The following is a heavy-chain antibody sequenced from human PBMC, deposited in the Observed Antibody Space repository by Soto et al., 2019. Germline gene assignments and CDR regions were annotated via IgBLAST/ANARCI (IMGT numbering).Heavy chain of an antibody. CDR1: GDSISRNVW. CDR2: IFYTGST. J-gene: IGHJ4*02. D-gene: IGHD3-9*01. CDR3: ARDLGLTGYYLRGAFDS. Sequence: QVQLQESGPGLVKPSGTLSLTCNISGDSISRNVWWSWVRQPPGKGLEWIGEIFYTGSTDYNPSLKSRVTISVDTSKNQFSLNLRSVTAADTAIYYCARDLGLTGYYLRGAFDSWGQGTLVTVSS. V-gene: IGHV4-4*02.